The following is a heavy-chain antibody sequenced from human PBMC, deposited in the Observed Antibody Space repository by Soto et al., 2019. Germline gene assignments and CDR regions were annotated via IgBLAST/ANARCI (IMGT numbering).Heavy chain of an antibody. J-gene: IGHJ4*02. CDR1: GGSISSYY. CDR3: ASMGYHYGSGSYPLDY. D-gene: IGHD3-10*01. CDR2: IYHSGST. V-gene: IGHV4-59*12. Sequence: PSETLSLTCTVSGGSISSYYWSWIRQPPGKGLEWIGEIYHSGSTNYNPSLKSRVTISVDKSKNQFSLNLSSVTAADTAVYYCASMGYHYGSGSYPLDYWGQGTLVTVSS.